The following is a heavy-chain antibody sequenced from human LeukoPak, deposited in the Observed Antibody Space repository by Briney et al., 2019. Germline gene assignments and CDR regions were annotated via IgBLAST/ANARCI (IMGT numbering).Heavy chain of an antibody. J-gene: IGHJ6*02. V-gene: IGHV6-1*01. Sequence: SQTLSLTCAISGDSVSSNSAAWNWIRQSPSRGLEWLGRTDYRSKWYNDYAVSVKSRITINPDTSKNQFSLQLNSVTPEDTAVYYCARVGCSSTSCYFSMDVWGQGTTVTVSS. CDR1: GDSVSSNSAA. CDR3: ARVGCSSTSCYFSMDV. D-gene: IGHD2-2*01. CDR2: TDYRSKWYN.